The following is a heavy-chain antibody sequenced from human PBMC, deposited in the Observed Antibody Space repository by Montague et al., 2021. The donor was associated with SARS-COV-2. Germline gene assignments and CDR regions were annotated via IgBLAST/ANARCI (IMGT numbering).Heavy chain of an antibody. V-gene: IGHV4-31*03. CDR1: GGSISSGGYY. CDR3: ARSESPSYSSSPFDY. D-gene: IGHD6-13*01. J-gene: IGHJ4*02. Sequence: TLSLTCIVSGGSISSGGYYWSWIRQHPGKGLEWIGYIYYSGSTYYNPSLKSRLSISLDTTKNHFSLRLSSVTAADTAVYYCARSESPSYSSSPFDYWGQGTLVTVSS. CDR2: IYYSGST.